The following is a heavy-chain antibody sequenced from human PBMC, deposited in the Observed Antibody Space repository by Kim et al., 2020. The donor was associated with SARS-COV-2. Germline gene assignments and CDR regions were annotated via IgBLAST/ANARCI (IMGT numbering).Heavy chain of an antibody. Sequence: GGSLRLSCAASGFTFDDYGMSWVRQAPGKGLEWVSGINWNGGSTGYADSVKGRFTISRDNAKNSLYLQMNSLRAEDTALYYCARDGGLVVAATPGPLPHYGMDVWGQGTTVTVSS. CDR3: ARDGGLVVAATPGPLPHYGMDV. CDR1: GFTFDDYG. D-gene: IGHD2-15*01. CDR2: INWNGGST. J-gene: IGHJ6*02. V-gene: IGHV3-20*04.